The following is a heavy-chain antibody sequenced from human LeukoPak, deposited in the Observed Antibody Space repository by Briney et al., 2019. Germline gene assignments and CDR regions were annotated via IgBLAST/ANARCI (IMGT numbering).Heavy chain of an antibody. J-gene: IGHJ4*02. CDR3: ATDRQWLRLRSFDY. D-gene: IGHD5-12*01. Sequence: ASVKVSCKVSGYTLAELSMHWVRQAPGKGLEWMGGFDPEDGETIYAQKFQGRVTMTEDTSTDTAYLELSSLRSEDTAVYYCATDRQWLRLRSFDYWGQGTLVTVSS. CDR2: FDPEDGET. V-gene: IGHV1-24*01. CDR1: GYTLAELS.